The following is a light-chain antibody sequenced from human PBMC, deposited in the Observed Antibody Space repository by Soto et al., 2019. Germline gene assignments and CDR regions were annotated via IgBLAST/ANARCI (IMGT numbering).Light chain of an antibody. CDR1: SSNIGAPYD. Sequence: QSFLTQPPSVSGAPGQAVTISCTGSSSNIGAPYDVPWYQHRPGTAPKLLIYGGNNRPSGVPDRFSGSRSGTSASLAITGLQAEDGANYYSAYYDMSMNINVFGTGTRSPS. CDR3: AYYDMSMNINV. CDR2: GGN. V-gene: IGLV1-40*01. J-gene: IGLJ1*01.